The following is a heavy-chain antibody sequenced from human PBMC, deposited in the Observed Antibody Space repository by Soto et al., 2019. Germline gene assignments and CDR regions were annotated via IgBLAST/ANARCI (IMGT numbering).Heavy chain of an antibody. D-gene: IGHD2-21*01. CDR2: IHHSGST. CDR3: ASDISASDGDY. CDR1: GYSISSGYY. J-gene: IGHJ4*02. V-gene: IGHV4-38-2*02. Sequence: PSETLSLTCSVSGYSISSGYYWGWIRQAPGKGLEWIGNIHHSGSTYYNPSLESRVTISIDTSKNRSSLRLTSVTAADTAIDYCASDISASDGDYWGQGTLVTFCS.